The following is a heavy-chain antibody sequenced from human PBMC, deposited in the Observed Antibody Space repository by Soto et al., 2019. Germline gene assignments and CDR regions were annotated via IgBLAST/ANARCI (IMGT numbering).Heavy chain of an antibody. D-gene: IGHD5-18*01. J-gene: IGHJ6*02. V-gene: IGHV3-49*03. Sequence: QTGVSLRLSCTASGFTFGDYAMSWFRQAPGKGLEWVGFIRSKAYGGTTEYAASVKGRFTISRDDSKSIAYLQMNSLKTEDTAVYYCTRDHPDTRGLPAGLYFGMDVWGQGTTVTV. CDR2: IRSKAYGGTT. CDR3: TRDHPDTRGLPAGLYFGMDV. CDR1: GFTFGDYA.